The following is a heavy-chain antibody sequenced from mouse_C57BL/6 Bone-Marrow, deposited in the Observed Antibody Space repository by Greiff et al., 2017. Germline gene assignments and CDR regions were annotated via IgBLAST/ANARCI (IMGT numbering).Heavy chain of an antibody. D-gene: IGHD2-4*01. CDR1: GFNIKDYY. CDR2: IDPEDGET. V-gene: IGHV14-2*01. CDR3: ARQDYDRAY. J-gene: IGHJ3*01. Sequence: EVQLQQSGAELMKPGASVKLSCTASGFNIKDYYMHWVKQRTEQGLEWIGRIDPEDGETKYAPKFQGKATITADTSSNTAYLQLSSLTSEDTAVYYCARQDYDRAYWGQGTLVTVSA.